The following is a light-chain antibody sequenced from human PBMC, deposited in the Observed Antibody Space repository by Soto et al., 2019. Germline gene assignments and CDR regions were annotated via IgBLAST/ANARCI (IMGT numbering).Light chain of an antibody. J-gene: IGKJ2*01. CDR1: QSVSSSY. V-gene: IGKV3-20*01. CDR3: QQYGSSSYT. Sequence: EIVLTQSPGTLSLSPGERATLSCRASQSVSSSYLTWYQQKPGQAPRLLIYGASSRATGIPDRFNGSGSGTDFTLTISRLETEDFAVYYCQQYGSSSYTFGQGTKLEIK. CDR2: GAS.